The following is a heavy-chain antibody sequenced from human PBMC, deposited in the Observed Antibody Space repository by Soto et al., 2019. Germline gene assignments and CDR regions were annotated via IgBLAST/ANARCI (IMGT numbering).Heavy chain of an antibody. CDR2: ISYDGSNK. CDR1: GFTFSSYG. Sequence: GGSLRLSCAASGFTFSSYGVHWVRQAPGKGLEWVAVISYDGSNKYYTDSVKGRFTVARDNSKNILYLQMNSLTIEDTAVFYCARSTSSTLNYYYGMDVWGQGTTVTVSS. J-gene: IGHJ6*02. CDR3: ARSTSSTLNYYYGMDV. V-gene: IGHV3-30*03. D-gene: IGHD6-6*01.